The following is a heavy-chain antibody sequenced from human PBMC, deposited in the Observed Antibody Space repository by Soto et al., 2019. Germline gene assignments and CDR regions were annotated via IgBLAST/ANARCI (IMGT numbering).Heavy chain of an antibody. CDR2: IYYSGST. CDR1: GGSISSGGYS. V-gene: IGHV4-61*08. CDR3: ARVGAVAGTNY. J-gene: IGHJ4*02. D-gene: IGHD6-19*01. Sequence: PSETLSLTCAVSGGSISSGGYSWSWIRQPPGKGLEWIGYIYYSGSTNYNPSLKSRVTISVDTSKNQFSLKLSSVTAADTAVYYCARVGAVAGTNYWGQGTLVTVSS.